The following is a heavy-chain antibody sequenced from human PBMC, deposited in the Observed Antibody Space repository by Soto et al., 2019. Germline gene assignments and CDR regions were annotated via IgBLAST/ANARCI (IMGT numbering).Heavy chain of an antibody. CDR2: MNPNSGNT. D-gene: IGHD5-12*01. J-gene: IGHJ4*02. CDR1: GYTFTSYD. V-gene: IGHV1-8*01. CDR3: ARVRALYSGYDTAY. Sequence: ASVKVSCTASGYTFTSYDINWVRQATGQGLEWMGWMNPNSGNTGYAQKFQGRVTMTRNTSISTAYMELSSLRSEDTAVYYCARVRALYSGYDTAYWGQGTLVTVSS.